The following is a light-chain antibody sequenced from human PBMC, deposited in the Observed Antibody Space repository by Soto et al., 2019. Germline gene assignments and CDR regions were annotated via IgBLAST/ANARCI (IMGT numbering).Light chain of an antibody. V-gene: IGKV3-15*01. CDR3: QQYNNWPWT. CDR1: QSVSSK. CDR2: DAS. J-gene: IGKJ1*01. Sequence: IVMTQSPGTLSVSPGERVTLSCRASQSVSSKLVWYQRKPGQSPRLLIYDASTRATGMPGRFSGSGSGTEFTLTISSLQSEDFAVYYCQQYNNWPWTFGQGTKVEIK.